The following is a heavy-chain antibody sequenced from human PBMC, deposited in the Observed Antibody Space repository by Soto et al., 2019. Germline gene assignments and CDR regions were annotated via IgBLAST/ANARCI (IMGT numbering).Heavy chain of an antibody. Sequence: ASVKVSCKASGYTFTSYYMHWVRQAPGQGLEWMGIINPSGGSTSYAQKFQGRVTMTRDTSTSTVYMELSSLRSEDTAVYYCARDSDSSGSYSLLFDYWGQGTLVTVSS. CDR3: ARDSDSSGSYSLLFDY. CDR1: GYTFTSYY. CDR2: INPSGGST. V-gene: IGHV1-46*01. J-gene: IGHJ4*02. D-gene: IGHD3-22*01.